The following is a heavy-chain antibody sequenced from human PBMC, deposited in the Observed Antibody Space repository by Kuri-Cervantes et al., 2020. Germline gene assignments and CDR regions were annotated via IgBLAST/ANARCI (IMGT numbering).Heavy chain of an antibody. CDR3: ARGGPKGSLDY. J-gene: IGHJ4*02. V-gene: IGHV3-7*01. Sequence: GGSLRLSCAASGFTFSSYWMSWVRQAPGKGLEWVANIKHDANDKDYVGSVKGRFTISRDNAKNSLYLQMNSLRAEDTAVYYCARGGPKGSLDYWGQGTLVTVSS. CDR2: IKHDANDK. CDR1: GFTFSSYW. D-gene: IGHD3-10*01.